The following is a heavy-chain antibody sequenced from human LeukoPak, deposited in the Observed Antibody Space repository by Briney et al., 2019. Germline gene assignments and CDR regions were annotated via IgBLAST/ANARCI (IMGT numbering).Heavy chain of an antibody. V-gene: IGHV3-66*01. CDR1: GFTVSSGY. Sequence: PGGSLRLSCAASGFTVSSGYMSWVRQAPGKGLELVSVLYPGGSTYIADSVKGRFSISRDNSNNTLNLQMNSLRVEDTAVYYCARDRGGSYLQGYFLHWGQGSLVIVSS. D-gene: IGHD1-26*01. CDR3: ARDRGGSYLQGYFLH. J-gene: IGHJ1*01. CDR2: LYPGGST.